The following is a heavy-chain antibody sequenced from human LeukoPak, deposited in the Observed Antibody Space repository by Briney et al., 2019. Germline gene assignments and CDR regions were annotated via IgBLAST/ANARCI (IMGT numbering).Heavy chain of an antibody. CDR2: IRYDGSNK. CDR3: AKDDYYDSSGPLDY. CDR1: GFTFSSYG. Sequence: GGSLRLSCAASGFTFSSYGMHWVRQAPGKGLEWVAFIRYDGSNKYYADSVKGRFTISRDNSKNTLYLQMNSLRAEDTAVYYCAKDDYYDSSGPLDYWGQGTLVTVSS. V-gene: IGHV3-30*02. J-gene: IGHJ4*02. D-gene: IGHD3-22*01.